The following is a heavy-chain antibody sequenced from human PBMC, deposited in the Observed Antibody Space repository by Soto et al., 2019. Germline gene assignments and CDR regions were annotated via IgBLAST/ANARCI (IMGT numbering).Heavy chain of an antibody. CDR3: ARQPPPCITGTVRFDP. CDR2: IDPSDSYT. Sequence: PGESLKTSCKGSGYSFTSYWISWVRQMPGKGLEWMGRIDPSDSYTNYSPSFQGHVTVSADKSISTAYLQWSSLKASDTAMYYCARQPPPCITGTVRFDPWGQGTLVTVSS. CDR1: GYSFTSYW. V-gene: IGHV5-10-1*01. D-gene: IGHD1-7*01. J-gene: IGHJ5*02.